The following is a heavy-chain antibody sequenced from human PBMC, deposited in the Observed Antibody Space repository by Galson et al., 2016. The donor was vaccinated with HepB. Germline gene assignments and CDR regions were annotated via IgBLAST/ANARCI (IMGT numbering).Heavy chain of an antibody. J-gene: IGHJ4*02. CDR2: IKQDGSEK. D-gene: IGHD3-9*01. CDR1: RFTFSDNW. Sequence: SLRLSCAASRFTFSDNWMNWVRQVPGKGLEWVANIKQDGSEKNYVDSVKGRLIISRDNAKNSLYLQMNSLRVEDTAVYYCARGVGWLIEDWGQGTLVTVSS. CDR3: ARGVGWLIED. V-gene: IGHV3-7*03.